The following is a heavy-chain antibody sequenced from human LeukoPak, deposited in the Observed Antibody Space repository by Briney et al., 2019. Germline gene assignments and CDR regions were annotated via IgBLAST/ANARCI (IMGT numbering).Heavy chain of an antibody. CDR3: AKGEYDAFDY. V-gene: IGHV3-7*01. CDR1: GFTFTTYW. CDR2: IKQDGTEK. Sequence: GGSLRLSCAASGFTFTTYWMSWVRQAPGKGLEWVANIKQDGTEKYYVNSVKGRFTISRDNAKNTLYLQMNSLRAEDTAVYYCAKGEYDAFDYWGQGTLVTVSS. J-gene: IGHJ4*02. D-gene: IGHD3-16*01.